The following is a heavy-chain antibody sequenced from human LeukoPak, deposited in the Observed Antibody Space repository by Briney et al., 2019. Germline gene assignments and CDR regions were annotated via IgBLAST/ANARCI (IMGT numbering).Heavy chain of an antibody. D-gene: IGHD3-10*01. J-gene: IGHJ4*02. CDR1: GFTFSSHA. CDR2: ITDSADNT. Sequence: PGGSLRLSCAASGFTFSSHAMNWVRQAPGKGLEWVSGITDSADNTYYADSVKGRFTISRDNSNNMVYLQMNSLRAEDMAKYYCARAAGGTYYRVSDHWGQGVLVTVSS. V-gene: IGHV3-23*01. CDR3: ARAAGGTYYRVSDH.